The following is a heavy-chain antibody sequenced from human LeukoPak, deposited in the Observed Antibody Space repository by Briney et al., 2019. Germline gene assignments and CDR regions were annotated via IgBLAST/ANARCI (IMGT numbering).Heavy chain of an antibody. CDR1: GDSVSSNSAA. J-gene: IGHJ4*02. Sequence: SQTLSLTCAISGDSVSSNSAAWNWIRQSPSRGLEWLGGTYYRSKWYNDYAVSVKSRITINPDTSKNQFSLQLNSVTPEDTAVYYCARARSAVYDSSGYLDYWGQGTLVTVSS. CDR3: ARARSAVYDSSGYLDY. V-gene: IGHV6-1*01. D-gene: IGHD3-22*01. CDR2: TYYRSKWYN.